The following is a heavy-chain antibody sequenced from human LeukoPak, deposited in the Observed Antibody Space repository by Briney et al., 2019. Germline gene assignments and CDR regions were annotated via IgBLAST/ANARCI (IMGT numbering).Heavy chain of an antibody. V-gene: IGHV1-2*02. CDR1: GYTFTGYY. D-gene: IGHD2-2*01. Sequence: ASVKVSCKASGYTFTGYYMHWVRQAPGQGLEWMGWINPNSGGTNYAQKFRGRVTMTRDTSISTAYMELSRLRSDDTAVYYCARIPIVVVPAAQGDNWFDPWGQGTLVTVSS. CDR3: ARIPIVVVPAAQGDNWFDP. J-gene: IGHJ5*02. CDR2: INPNSGGT.